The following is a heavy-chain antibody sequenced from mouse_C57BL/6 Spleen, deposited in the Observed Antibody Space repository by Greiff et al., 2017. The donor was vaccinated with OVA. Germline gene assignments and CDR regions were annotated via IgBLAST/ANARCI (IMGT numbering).Heavy chain of an antibody. J-gene: IGHJ4*01. Sequence: QVQLQQPGTELVKPGASVKLSCKASGYTLTSYWMHWVKQRPGQGLEWIGNINPSNGGTNYNEKFKSKATLTVDKSSSTAYMQLSSLTSEDSAVYYCARTRNPYYAMDYWGQGTSVTVSS. CDR1: GYTLTSYW. CDR2: INPSNGGT. V-gene: IGHV1-53*01. CDR3: ARTRNPYYAMDY. D-gene: IGHD2-1*01.